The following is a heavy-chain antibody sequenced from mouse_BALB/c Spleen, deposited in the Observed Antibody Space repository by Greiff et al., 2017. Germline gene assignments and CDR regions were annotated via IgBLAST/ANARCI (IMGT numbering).Heavy chain of an antibody. Sequence: VQLQQSGAELVKPGASVKMSCKASGYTFTSYWMHWVKQRPGQGLEWIGTIDPSDSYTSYNQKFKGKATLTVDTSSSTAYMQLSSLTSEDSAVYYCTKDYYGSSWDYWGQGTTLTVSS. CDR2: IDPSDSYT. J-gene: IGHJ2*01. CDR3: TKDYYGSSWDY. CDR1: GYTFTSYW. D-gene: IGHD1-1*01. V-gene: IGHV1S127*01.